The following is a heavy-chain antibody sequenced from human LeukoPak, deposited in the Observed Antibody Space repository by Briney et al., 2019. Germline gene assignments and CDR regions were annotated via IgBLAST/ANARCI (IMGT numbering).Heavy chain of an antibody. D-gene: IGHD2-2*01. V-gene: IGHV3-23*01. J-gene: IGHJ4*02. CDR3: ARDQGIVVVPAAKGPGYFDY. CDR2: ISGSGGST. CDR1: GFTFSSYA. Sequence: PGGSLRLSCAASGFTFSSYAMSWVRQAPGKGLEWVSAISGSGGSTYYADSVKGRFTISRDNSKNTLYLQMNSLRAEGTAVYYCARDQGIVVVPAAKGPGYFDYWGQGTLVTVSS.